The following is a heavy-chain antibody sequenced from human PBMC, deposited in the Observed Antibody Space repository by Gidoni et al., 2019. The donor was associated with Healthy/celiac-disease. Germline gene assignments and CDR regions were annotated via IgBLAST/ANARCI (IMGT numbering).Heavy chain of an antibody. D-gene: IGHD4-17*01. J-gene: IGHJ6*02. CDR1: GLTFSSYS. CDR3: ARDHQRAPYGDYRYYYYGMDV. CDR2: ISSSSSYI. Sequence: EVQLVESGGGLVKPGGSLRLSCAASGLTFSSYSMNWVRQAPGKGLEWVSSISSSSSYIYYADSVKGRFTISRDNAKNSLYLQMNSLRAEDTAVYYCARDHQRAPYGDYRYYYYGMDVWGQGTTVTVSS. V-gene: IGHV3-21*01.